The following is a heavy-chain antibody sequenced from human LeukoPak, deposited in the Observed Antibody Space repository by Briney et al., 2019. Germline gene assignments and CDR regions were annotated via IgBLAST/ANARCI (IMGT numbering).Heavy chain of an antibody. Sequence: SETLSLTCTVSGGSISSGTYYWGWVRQPPGEGLEWIGFIYHSGSTYYTPSLKSRVTISVDTSRNQFSLKLNSMTAADTAVYYCARVRGGSGSTYRLLSWFDPWGQGTLVTVSS. V-gene: IGHV4-39*01. CDR2: IYHSGST. J-gene: IGHJ5*02. D-gene: IGHD3-10*01. CDR3: ARVRGGSGSTYRLLSWFDP. CDR1: GGSISSGTYY.